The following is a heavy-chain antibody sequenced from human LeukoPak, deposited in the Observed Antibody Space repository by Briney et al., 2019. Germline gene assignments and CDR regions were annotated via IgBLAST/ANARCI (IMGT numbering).Heavy chain of an antibody. CDR3: ARPAAGTTNWFDP. CDR1: GYSFTSYW. V-gene: IGHV5-51*01. CDR2: IYPGDSDT. J-gene: IGHJ5*02. D-gene: IGHD6-13*01. Sequence: GGSLRLSCAASGYSFTSYWIGWVRQMPGKGLEWMGIIYPGDSDTRYSPSFQGQVTISADKSISTAYLQWSSLKASDTAMYYCARPAAGTTNWFDPWGQGTLVTVSS.